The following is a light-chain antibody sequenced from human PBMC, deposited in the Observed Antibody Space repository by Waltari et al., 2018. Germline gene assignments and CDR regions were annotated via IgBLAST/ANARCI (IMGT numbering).Light chain of an antibody. CDR1: SSDVGGYNY. CDR3: SSYAGSNKAI. CDR2: EVS. J-gene: IGLJ2*01. V-gene: IGLV2-8*01. Sequence: QSALTQPPSASGSPGQSVTISCTGTSSDVGGYNYVSWYQQHPGKAPKPMIYEVSKRPSGVPDRFSGSKSGNTASLTVSGLQAEDEADYYCSSYAGSNKAIFGGGTKLTVL.